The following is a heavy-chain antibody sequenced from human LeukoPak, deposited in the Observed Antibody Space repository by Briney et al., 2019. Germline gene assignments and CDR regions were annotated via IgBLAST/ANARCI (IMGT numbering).Heavy chain of an antibody. V-gene: IGHV4-30-2*01. CDR1: GGSISSGGYY. J-gene: IGHJ3*02. CDR3: AREMVTIFGVAHDAFDI. CDR2: IYHSGSI. Sequence: SQTLSLTCTVSGGSISSGGYYWSWIRQPPGKGLEWIGYIYHSGSIYYNPSLKSRVTISVDRSKNQFSLKLSSVTAADTAVYYCAREMVTIFGVAHDAFDIWGQGTMVTVSS. D-gene: IGHD3-3*01.